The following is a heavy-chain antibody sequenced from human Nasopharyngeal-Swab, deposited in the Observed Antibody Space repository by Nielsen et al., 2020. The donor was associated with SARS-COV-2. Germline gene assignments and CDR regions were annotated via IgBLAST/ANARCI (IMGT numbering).Heavy chain of an antibody. CDR3: ARGGPLLRYFPRNWFDP. CDR2: INHSGST. J-gene: IGHJ5*02. Sequence: WIRQPPGKGLEWIGEINHSGSTSYNPSLKSRVTISVDTSKNQFSLKLSFVTAADTAVYYCARGGPLLRYFPRNWFDPWGQGTLVTVSS. V-gene: IGHV4-34*01. D-gene: IGHD3-9*01.